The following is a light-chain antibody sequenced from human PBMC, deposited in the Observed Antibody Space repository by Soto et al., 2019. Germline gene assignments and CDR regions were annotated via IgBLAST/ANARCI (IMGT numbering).Light chain of an antibody. V-gene: IGLV2-14*03. CDR3: SSYTTSNTRQIV. Sequence: QSALTQPASVSGSPGQSITISCTGTSSDVGGYNYVSWYQTHPGKVPKLIIYDFTNRPSGVSNPFSGSKSGNTASLTISGLQPEDEADYYCSSYTTSNTRQIVFGTGTKVTVL. J-gene: IGLJ1*01. CDR1: SSDVGGYNY. CDR2: DFT.